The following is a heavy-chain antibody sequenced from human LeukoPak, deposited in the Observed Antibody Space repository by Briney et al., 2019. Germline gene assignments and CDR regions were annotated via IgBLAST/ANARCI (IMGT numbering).Heavy chain of an antibody. D-gene: IGHD1-26*01. CDR1: GFTFDDYA. V-gene: IGHV3-9*01. CDR2: ISWNSGSI. J-gene: IGHJ4*02. Sequence: PGRSLRLSCAASGFTFDDYAMHWVRQAPGKGLEWVSGISWNSGSIGYADSVKGRFTISRDNAKNSLYLQMNSLRAEDTALYCCAKGGWDLTSAPDYWGQGTLVTVSS. CDR3: AKGGWDLTSAPDY.